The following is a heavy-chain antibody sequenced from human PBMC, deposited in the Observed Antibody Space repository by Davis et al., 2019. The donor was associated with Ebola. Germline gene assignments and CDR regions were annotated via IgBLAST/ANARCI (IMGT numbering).Heavy chain of an antibody. CDR1: GGSISSYY. CDR3: ASMDLRREGGMDV. CDR2: IYYSGST. D-gene: IGHD2-2*03. Sequence: SETLSLTCTVSGGSISSYYWSWIRQPPGKGLEWIGYIYYSGSTNYNPSLKSRVTISVDTSKNQFSLKLSSVTAADTAVYYCASMDLRREGGMDVWGKGTTVTVSS. J-gene: IGHJ6*04. V-gene: IGHV4-59*01.